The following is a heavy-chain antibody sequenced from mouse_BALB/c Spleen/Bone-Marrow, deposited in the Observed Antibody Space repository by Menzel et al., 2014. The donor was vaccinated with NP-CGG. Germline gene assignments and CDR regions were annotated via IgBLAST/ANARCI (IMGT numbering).Heavy chain of an antibody. CDR3: TRWGLITTAPFDY. J-gene: IGHJ2*01. CDR2: IDPETGGT. Sequence: QVQLQQSGAELVRPGASVTLSCKASGYTFTDYEMHWVKQTPVHGLEWIGAIDPETGGTAYNQKFKGKATLTADKSSSTAYMELRSLTSEDSAVYYCTRWGLITTAPFDYRGQGTTLTVSS. CDR1: GYTFTDYE. V-gene: IGHV1-15*01. D-gene: IGHD1-2*01.